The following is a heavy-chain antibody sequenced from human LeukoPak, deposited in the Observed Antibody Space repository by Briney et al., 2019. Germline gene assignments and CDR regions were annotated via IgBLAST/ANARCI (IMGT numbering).Heavy chain of an antibody. CDR1: GGSISSYY. D-gene: IGHD1-26*01. CDR2: IYYSGST. CDR3: ARRNSGSYYTFGY. Sequence: SETLSLTCTVSGGSISSYYWSWIRQPPGKGLEWIGYIYYSGSTNYNPSLKSRVTISVDTSKNQFSLKLSSVTAADTAVYYCARRNSGSYYTFGYWGQGTLVTVSS. V-gene: IGHV4-59*01. J-gene: IGHJ4*02.